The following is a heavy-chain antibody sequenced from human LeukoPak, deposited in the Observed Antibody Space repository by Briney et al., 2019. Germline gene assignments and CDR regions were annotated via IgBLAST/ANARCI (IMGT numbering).Heavy chain of an antibody. D-gene: IGHD2-2*01. Sequence: GGSLRLSCAASGFTFSSYSMNWVRQAPGKGLEWVSSISSSSSYIYYADSVKGRFTISRDNANNSLYLQMNSLTAEDTAVYFCARAPKLTIPEIGTASNYYGMDVWGPGTTVTVSS. J-gene: IGHJ6*02. CDR2: ISSSSSYI. CDR3: ARAPKLTIPEIGTASNYYGMDV. V-gene: IGHV3-21*01. CDR1: GFTFSSYS.